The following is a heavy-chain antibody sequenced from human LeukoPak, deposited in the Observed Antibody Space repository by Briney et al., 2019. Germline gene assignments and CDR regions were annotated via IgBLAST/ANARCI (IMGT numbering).Heavy chain of an antibody. D-gene: IGHD2-15*01. J-gene: IGHJ6*02. CDR3: ARGGCSGGSCIYYYGMDV. CDR1: GYTFTSYY. CDR2: INPSGGST. V-gene: IGHV1-46*01. Sequence: ASVKVSCKASGYTFTSYYMHWVRQAPGQGLEWMGIINPSGGSTSYAQKFQGRVTMTRDTSTSTVYMELSSLRSEDTAVYYCARGGCSGGSCIYYYGMDVWGQGTTVTVSS.